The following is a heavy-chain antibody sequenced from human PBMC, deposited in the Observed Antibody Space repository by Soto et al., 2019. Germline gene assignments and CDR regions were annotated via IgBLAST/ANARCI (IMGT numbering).Heavy chain of an antibody. Sequence: EVQLVESGGGLVQPGGSLRLSCAASGFSFSSQWMYWVRQAPGKGLEWVSYISSSSSTIYYADSVKGRFTISRDNAKNSLYLQMNSLRAEDTAVYYCARANYYGSPGDFDYWGQGTLVTVSS. CDR1: GFSFSSQW. CDR3: ARANYYGSPGDFDY. D-gene: IGHD3-10*01. CDR2: ISSSSSTI. V-gene: IGHV3-48*01. J-gene: IGHJ4*02.